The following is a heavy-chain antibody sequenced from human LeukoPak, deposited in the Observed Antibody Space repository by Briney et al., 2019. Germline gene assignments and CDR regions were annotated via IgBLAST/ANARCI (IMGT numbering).Heavy chain of an antibody. CDR1: GGSFSGYY. J-gene: IGHJ4*02. CDR2: INHSGST. V-gene: IGHV4-34*01. D-gene: IGHD3-22*01. CDR3: ARGLPFYYYDSSGYIDFDY. Sequence: PSETLSLTCAVYGGSFSGYYWSWIRQPPGKGLEWIGEINHSGSTNHNPSLKSRVTISVDTSKNQFSLKLSSVTAADTAVYYCARGLPFYYYDSSGYIDFDYWGQGTLVTVSS.